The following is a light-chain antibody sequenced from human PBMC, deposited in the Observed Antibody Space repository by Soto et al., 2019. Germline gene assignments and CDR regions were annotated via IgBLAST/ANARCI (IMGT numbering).Light chain of an antibody. V-gene: IGLV2-14*01. CDR3: CSFAGTFTFEWV. CDR1: DIGGYNY. J-gene: IGLJ3*02. Sequence: QSALTQPASVSGSPGQSITLSCTGSDIGGYNYVSWFQHHPGRAPQLIIYEVSNRPSGVSDRFSASKSGNTASLTISGLQAGDEADYYCCCSFAGTFTFEWVFGGGTKLTVL. CDR2: EVS.